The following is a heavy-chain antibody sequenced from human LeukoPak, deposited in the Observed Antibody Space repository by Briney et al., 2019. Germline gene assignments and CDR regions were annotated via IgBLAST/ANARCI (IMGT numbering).Heavy chain of an antibody. J-gene: IGHJ4*02. D-gene: IGHD2-2*01. V-gene: IGHV3-23*01. CDR1: GFTFSRYA. Sequence: GGSLRLSCAASGFTFSRYAMSWVRQGPGKGLEWVSDISDSGGRTHYADSVKGRFTISRDNSKNTLYLEMNSLRVEDTAVYYCAKLGYCSSSSCDNLDCWGQGTQVTVSS. CDR3: AKLGYCSSSSCDNLDC. CDR2: ISDSGGRT.